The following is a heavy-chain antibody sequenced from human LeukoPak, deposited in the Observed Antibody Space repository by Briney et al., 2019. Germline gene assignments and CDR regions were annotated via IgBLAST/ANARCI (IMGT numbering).Heavy chain of an antibody. Sequence: PGGSLRLSCAASGFTFSSYWMHWGRQAPGKGLGWVSRINIDGSSTSYADPVKGRFTISRDNAKNTLYLQMHSLRAEDTAVYYCARSQVFGVAPLGYFDYWGQGTLVTVSS. CDR1: GFTFSSYW. D-gene: IGHD3-3*01. J-gene: IGHJ4*02. CDR2: INIDGSST. CDR3: ARSQVFGVAPLGYFDY. V-gene: IGHV3-74*01.